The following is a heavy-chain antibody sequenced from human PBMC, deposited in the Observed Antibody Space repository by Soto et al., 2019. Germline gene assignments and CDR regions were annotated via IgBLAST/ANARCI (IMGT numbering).Heavy chain of an antibody. Sequence: QVQLVQSGAEVKKPGASVKVSCKASGYTFTSYAMHWVRQAPGQRLEWMGWINAGNGNTKYSQKFQGRVTITRDTSASTAYMELSRLRSEDKAVYYCARTVGYYYGMDGWGQGTTITVSS. CDR2: INAGNGNT. J-gene: IGHJ6*02. CDR3: ARTVGYYYGMDG. CDR1: GYTFTSYA. V-gene: IGHV1-3*01.